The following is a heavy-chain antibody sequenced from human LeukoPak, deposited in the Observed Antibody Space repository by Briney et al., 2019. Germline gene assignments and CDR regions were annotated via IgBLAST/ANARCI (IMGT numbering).Heavy chain of an antibody. Sequence: GGSLRLSCTASGFTFGDYAMSWFRQAPGKGLEWVGFIRSKAYGGTAEYAASVKGRFTISRDDSKSIAYLQMNSLRAEDTAVYYCARARSYGGSPKAYYYYYGMDVWGQGTTVTVSS. CDR3: ARARSYGGSPKAYYYYYGMDV. J-gene: IGHJ6*02. V-gene: IGHV3-49*03. D-gene: IGHD4-23*01. CDR2: IRSKAYGGTA. CDR1: GFTFGDYA.